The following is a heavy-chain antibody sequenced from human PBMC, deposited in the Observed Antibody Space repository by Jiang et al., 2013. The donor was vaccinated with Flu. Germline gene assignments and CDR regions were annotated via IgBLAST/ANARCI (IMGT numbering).Heavy chain of an antibody. V-gene: IGHV4-30-2*01. Sequence: SGLVKPSQTLSLTCAVSGGSISSGGYSWSWIRQPPGKGLEWIGYIYHSGSTYYNPSLKSRVTISVDRSKNQFSLKLSSVTAADTAVYYCASLRLTNNYFDYWGQGTLVTVSS. CDR2: IYHSGST. CDR3: ASLRLTNNYFDY. CDR1: GGSISSGGYS. J-gene: IGHJ4*02. D-gene: IGHD5/OR15-5a*01.